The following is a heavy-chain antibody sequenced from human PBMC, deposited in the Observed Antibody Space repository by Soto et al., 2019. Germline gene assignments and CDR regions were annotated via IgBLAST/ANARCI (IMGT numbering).Heavy chain of an antibody. J-gene: IGHJ5*02. D-gene: IGHD2-15*01. CDR1: GFTFSSYA. Sequence: EVQLLESGGGLVQPGGSLRLSCAASGFTFSSYAMSWVRQAPGKGLEWVSAISGSGGSTYYADSVKGRFTISRDNSKNTLYLQMNSLRAEDTAVYYCAKMVVVAATRNRNWFDPWGQGTLVTVSS. V-gene: IGHV3-23*01. CDR2: ISGSGGST. CDR3: AKMVVVAATRNRNWFDP.